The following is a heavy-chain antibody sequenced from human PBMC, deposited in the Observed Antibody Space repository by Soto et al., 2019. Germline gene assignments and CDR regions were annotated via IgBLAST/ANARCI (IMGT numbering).Heavy chain of an antibody. D-gene: IGHD4-17*01. CDR3: AKDRRDGEYNSVYDF. CDR2: MSFDGTYK. J-gene: IGHJ4*02. CDR1: GFRFSDYG. V-gene: IGHV3-30*18. Sequence: QVQLAESGGGVVQPGRSLRLSCIGSGFRFSDYGMHWVRQAPGKGLEWVAMMSFDGTYKYSADSVKGRFIISRDNSKNTLYLQMNSVRAEDTAVYHCAKDRRDGEYNSVYDFWGQGTLVTVSS.